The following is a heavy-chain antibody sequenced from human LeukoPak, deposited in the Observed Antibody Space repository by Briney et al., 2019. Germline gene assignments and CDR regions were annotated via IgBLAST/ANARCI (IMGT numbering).Heavy chain of an antibody. CDR2: IYHSGST. V-gene: IGHV4-38-2*01. CDR1: GYSISSGYY. J-gene: IGHJ6*04. Sequence: SETLSLTCAVSGYSISSGYYWGWIRQPPGKGLEWIGRIYHSGSTYYNPSLKSRVTISVDTSKNQFSLKLSSVTAADTAVYYCARGSHYYYGMDVWGKGTTVTVSS. CDR3: ARGSHYYYGMDV.